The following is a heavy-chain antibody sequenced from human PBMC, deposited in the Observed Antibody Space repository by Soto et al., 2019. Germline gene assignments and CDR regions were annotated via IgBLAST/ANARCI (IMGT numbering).Heavy chain of an antibody. CDR1: GYTFTSYY. J-gene: IGHJ6*02. CDR3: ARDGDHFLLVPAAMFDSYYGMDV. D-gene: IGHD2-2*01. CDR2: INPSDGSST. V-gene: IGHV1-46*04. Sequence: ASVKVSCKASGYTFTSYYMHWVRQAPGQGLEWMGIINPSDGSSTSYADSVKGRFTISRDNAKNTLYLQMNSLRAEDTAVYYCARDGDHFLLVPAAMFDSYYGMDVGGQGTTVTVSS.